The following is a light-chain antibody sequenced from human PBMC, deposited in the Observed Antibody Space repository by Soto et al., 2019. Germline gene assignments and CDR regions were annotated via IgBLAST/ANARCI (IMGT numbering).Light chain of an antibody. CDR1: QSVSSNS. Sequence: EIVLTQSPATLSLSPGESATLSCGAIQSVSSNSLAWYQQKPGLAPRLLIYDASRRATGIPDRFSGSGSGTDFSLTISRLEPEDFAVYYCQQYDTSLRTFGQGTKVDIK. CDR3: QQYDTSLRT. V-gene: IGKV3D-20*01. CDR2: DAS. J-gene: IGKJ1*01.